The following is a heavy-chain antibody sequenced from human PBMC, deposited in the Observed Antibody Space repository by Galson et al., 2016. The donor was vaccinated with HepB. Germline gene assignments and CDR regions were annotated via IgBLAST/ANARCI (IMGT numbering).Heavy chain of an antibody. CDR2: ISHDGNNY. CDR1: GFNFSHYG. J-gene: IGHJ4*02. D-gene: IGHD2-21*02. V-gene: IGHV3-30*18. Sequence: SLRLSCAASGFNFSHYGMQWVRRAPGKGLEWVATISHDGNNYFNADSKKGRFTISRDNSKNTVYLLMNSLRGEDTAVYYCAKGMVVTATLDFWGQGTLVTVSS. CDR3: AKGMVVTATLDF.